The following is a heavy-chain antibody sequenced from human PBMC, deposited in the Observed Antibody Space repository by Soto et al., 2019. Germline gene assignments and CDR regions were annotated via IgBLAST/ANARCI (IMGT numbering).Heavy chain of an antibody. CDR3: ARDQYSSSLAIDP. D-gene: IGHD6-6*01. J-gene: IGHJ5*02. CDR1: GGSVSSHY. Sequence: SETLSLTCTVSGGSVSSHYWSWIRQPPGKRLEWIGYISYSGNTNYNPSLKSRVTISVDTSKNQFSLKLSSVTAADTAIYYCARDQYSSSLAIDPWGQGTLVTVSS. CDR2: ISYSGNT. V-gene: IGHV4-59*02.